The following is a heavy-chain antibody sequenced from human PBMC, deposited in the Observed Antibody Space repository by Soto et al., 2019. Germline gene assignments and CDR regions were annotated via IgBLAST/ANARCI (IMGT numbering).Heavy chain of an antibody. J-gene: IGHJ5*02. CDR2: TYYRSKWYN. CDR1: GDSVSSNSAA. CDR3: ARGDTISFQGSLWFDP. Sequence: SQTLSLTCAISGDSVSSNSAASNWIRQSPSRGLEWLGRTYYRSKWYNDYAISVKSRITINPDTSKNQFSLQLNSVTPEDTAVYYCARGDTISFQGSLWFDPWGQGTLVTVSS. V-gene: IGHV6-1*01. D-gene: IGHD6-6*01.